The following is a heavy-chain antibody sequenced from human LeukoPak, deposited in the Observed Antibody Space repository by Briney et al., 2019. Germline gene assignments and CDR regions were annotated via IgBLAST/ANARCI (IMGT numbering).Heavy chain of an antibody. CDR2: LTGSGGAP. CDR3: AKEIAVAGTPYFDY. CDR1: GFTFSSYA. D-gene: IGHD6-19*01. J-gene: IGHJ4*02. Sequence: GGTLRLSCAASGFTFSSYAMSWVRQAPGKALEGGAALTGSGGAPISADSVKGRFTVPRDNSKNTLYLQMNSLRAEDTAVYYCAKEIAVAGTPYFDYWGQGTLVTV. V-gene: IGHV3-23*01.